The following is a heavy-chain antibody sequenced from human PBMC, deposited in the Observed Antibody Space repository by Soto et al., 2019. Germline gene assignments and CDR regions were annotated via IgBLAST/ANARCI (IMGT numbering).Heavy chain of an antibody. Sequence: QVQLVEPGGGLVKPGGSLRLSCAVSGFTFSDYYMSCIRQAPGKVLEWFSYSSSSDTIYYADSVKGRFTISRDNAKNSLYMQMNSLRAEDTAVYYCARDWGIGGWYFDLWGRGTLVTVSS. CDR2: SSSSDTI. V-gene: IGHV3-11*01. CDR1: GFTFSDYY. D-gene: IGHD6-13*01. J-gene: IGHJ2*01. CDR3: ARDWGIGGWYFDL.